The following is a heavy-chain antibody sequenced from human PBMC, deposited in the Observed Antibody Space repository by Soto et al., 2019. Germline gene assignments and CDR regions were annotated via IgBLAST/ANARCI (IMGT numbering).Heavy chain of an antibody. D-gene: IGHD5-12*01. V-gene: IGHV6-1*01. Sequence: QTLSLTCAISGDSVSRNTASWNWIRQSPARGLEWLGRTYFRSKWYNDYAVSVKSRIIINPDTSNNQFSLQLNSVTPEDTAVYFCAKGDNLGPTTGYAFDPWGQGIMVTVSS. CDR1: GDSVSRNTAS. CDR2: TYFRSKWYN. J-gene: IGHJ5*02. CDR3: AKGDNLGPTTGYAFDP.